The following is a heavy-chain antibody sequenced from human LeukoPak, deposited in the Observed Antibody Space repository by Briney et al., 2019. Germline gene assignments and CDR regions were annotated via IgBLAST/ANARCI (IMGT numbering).Heavy chain of an antibody. D-gene: IGHD6-13*01. CDR2: INHSGST. V-gene: IGHV4-34*01. J-gene: IGHJ5*02. Sequence: SETLSLTCAVYGGSFSGYYWSWIRQPPGKGLEWIGEINHSGSTNYNPSLKSRVTISVDTSKNQFSLKLSSVTAADTAVYYCARRLGSSWYLLGFDPWGQGTLVTVSS. CDR1: GGSFSGYY. CDR3: ARRLGSSWYLLGFDP.